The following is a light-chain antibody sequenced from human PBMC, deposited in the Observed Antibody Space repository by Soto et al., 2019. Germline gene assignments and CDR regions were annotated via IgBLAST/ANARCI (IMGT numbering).Light chain of an antibody. CDR3: HQYNSWPRGT. V-gene: IGKV3-15*01. CDR2: GAT. Sequence: EILLTQSPATLSVSPGETATLSCRASQNVLSDLAWYQQKPGQAPRLLVYGATTRATDAPAKFRGSGSGTEFSLTISSLQSEDYATYYCHQYNSWPRGTFGPGTKVEIK. J-gene: IGKJ3*01. CDR1: QNVLSD.